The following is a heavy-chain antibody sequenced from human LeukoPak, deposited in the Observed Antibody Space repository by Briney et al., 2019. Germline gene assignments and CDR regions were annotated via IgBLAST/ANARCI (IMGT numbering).Heavy chain of an antibody. J-gene: IGHJ4*02. CDR3: ASRPPSSGSYSSFDY. Sequence: GGSLRLSCAASGFTFSSYWMHWVRQAPGKGLEWVSYISSSSSTIYYADSVKGRFTISRDNAKNSLYLQMNSLRDEDTAVYYCASRPPSSGSYSSFDYWGQGTLVTVSS. D-gene: IGHD1-26*01. CDR1: GFTFSSYW. V-gene: IGHV3-48*02. CDR2: ISSSSSTI.